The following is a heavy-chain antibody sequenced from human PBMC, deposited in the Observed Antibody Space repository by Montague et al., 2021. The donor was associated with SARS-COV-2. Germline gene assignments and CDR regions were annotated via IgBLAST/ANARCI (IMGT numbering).Heavy chain of an antibody. Sequence: SETLSLTCAVYGGCSSGYYGSWIRQPQGKGPEWIGEIDHSGSTNYKPSLKSRVTISLDTSKNQFSLRLNSVTAADTAVYYCARGRYFHWLLFALNDAFDLWGQGTMVTAFS. CDR3: ARGRYFHWLLFALNDAFDL. CDR2: IDHSGST. V-gene: IGHV4-34*01. D-gene: IGHD3-9*01. J-gene: IGHJ3*01. CDR1: GGCSSGYY.